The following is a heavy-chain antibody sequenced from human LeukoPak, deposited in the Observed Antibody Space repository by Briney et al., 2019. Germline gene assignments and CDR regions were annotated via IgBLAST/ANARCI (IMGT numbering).Heavy chain of an antibody. V-gene: IGHV1-18*01. CDR1: GYTSGTYG. CDR3: ARFHADYFYTYGMDV. J-gene: IGHJ6*02. CDR2: ISAYNGDT. D-gene: IGHD2/OR15-2a*01. Sequence: ASVKVSCKASGYTSGTYGVSWVRQAPGQGLEWMGWISAYNGDTYYAPKFQGRVTLTTDTPTSTAYMEMRSLRSDDTAVYYCARFHADYFYTYGMDVWGQGTTVTVSS.